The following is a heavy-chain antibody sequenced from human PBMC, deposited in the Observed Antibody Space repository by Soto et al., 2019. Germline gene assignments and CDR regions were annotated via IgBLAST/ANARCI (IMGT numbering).Heavy chain of an antibody. CDR1: GGSISSGGYY. CDR3: ARDTHDYYGGNPKGGYYYGMDV. D-gene: IGHD4-17*01. V-gene: IGHV4-31*03. Sequence: QVQLQESGPGLVKPSQTLSLTCTVSGGSISSGGYYWSWIRQHPGKGLEWIGYIYYSGSTYYNPSLKSRVTISVDTSKNQFSLKLSSVTAADTAVYYCARDTHDYYGGNPKGGYYYGMDVWGQGTTVTVSS. CDR2: IYYSGST. J-gene: IGHJ6*02.